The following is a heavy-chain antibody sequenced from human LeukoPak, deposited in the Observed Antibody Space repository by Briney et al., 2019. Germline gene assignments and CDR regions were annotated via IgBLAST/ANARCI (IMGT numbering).Heavy chain of an antibody. CDR2: IYTSGST. J-gene: IGHJ4*02. CDR1: GGSISSYY. V-gene: IGHV4-4*07. Sequence: SETLSLTCTVSGGSISSYYWSWIRQPAGKGLEWIGRIYTSGSTNYNPSLKSRVTMSVDTSKNQFSLKLSSGTAADTAVYYCAREYCSSTSCYTGEFDYWGQGTLVTVSS. CDR3: AREYCSSTSCYTGEFDY. D-gene: IGHD2-2*02.